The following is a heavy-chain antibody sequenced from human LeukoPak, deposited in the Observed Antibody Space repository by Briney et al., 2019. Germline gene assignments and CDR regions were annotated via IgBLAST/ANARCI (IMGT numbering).Heavy chain of an antibody. CDR3: TTVFGAYYDILTGYLPFDY. D-gene: IGHD3-9*01. CDR1: GFTFSNAL. J-gene: IGHJ4*02. V-gene: IGHV3-15*01. CDR2: IKSKTDGGTT. Sequence: GGSLRLSCAASGFTFSNALMSWVRQAPGKGLEWVGRIKSKTDGGTTDYAAPVKGRFTISRDDSKNTLYLQMNSLKTEDTAVYYCTTVFGAYYDILTGYLPFDYWGQGTLVTVSS.